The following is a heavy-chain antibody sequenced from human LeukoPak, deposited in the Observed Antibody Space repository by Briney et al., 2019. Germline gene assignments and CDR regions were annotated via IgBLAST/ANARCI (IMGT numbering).Heavy chain of an antibody. CDR3: VKGRYCSSTSCYVENWSDP. CDR2: ISSNGGST. D-gene: IGHD2-2*01. J-gene: IGHJ5*02. Sequence: PGGSLRLSCSASGFTFSSYAMHWVRQAPGKGLEYVSAISSNGGSTYYADSVKGRFTISRDNSKNTLYLQMSSLRAEDTAVYYCVKGRYCSSTSCYVENWSDPWGQGTLVTVSS. V-gene: IGHV3-64D*06. CDR1: GFTFSSYA.